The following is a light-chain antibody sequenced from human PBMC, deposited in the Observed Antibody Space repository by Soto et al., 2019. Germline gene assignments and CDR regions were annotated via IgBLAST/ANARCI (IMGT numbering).Light chain of an antibody. V-gene: IGKV1-5*03. CDR1: QSISSW. J-gene: IGKJ2*01. CDR2: EAS. CDR3: QQYNSYPT. Sequence: DIQMTQSPSTLSASVGDRVTITCRASQSISSWLAWYQQKPGKAPKLLIYEASSSEGGVPTRFSGSGSGTESTLNISRLQADDSATYCCQQYNSYPTFGQGTKLEIK.